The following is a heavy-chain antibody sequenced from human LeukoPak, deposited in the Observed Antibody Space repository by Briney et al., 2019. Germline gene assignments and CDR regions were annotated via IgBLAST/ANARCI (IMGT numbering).Heavy chain of an antibody. D-gene: IGHD3-22*01. Sequence: GGSLRLSCVASGFTFSSYAMSCVRQAPGKGLEWGSGICGRDGSTYYADSVKGRFTIPRDNSKNTLYLQMNSLRAEDTAVYYCARAPISSGYYHDHYYYYMDVWGKGTTVTVSS. CDR1: GFTFSSYA. V-gene: IGHV3-23*01. CDR2: ICGRDGST. CDR3: ARAPISSGYYHDHYYYYMDV. J-gene: IGHJ6*03.